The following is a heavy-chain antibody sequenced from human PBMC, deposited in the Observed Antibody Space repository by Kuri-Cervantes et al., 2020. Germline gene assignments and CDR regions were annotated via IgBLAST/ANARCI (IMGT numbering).Heavy chain of an antibody. CDR3: AKPFMVRGGSITRSFGP. CDR1: GFTFSSYG. V-gene: IGHV3-30*18. D-gene: IGHD3-10*01. Sequence: GESLKISCAASGFTFSSYGMQWVRQAPGKGLERVAVISSGGRIQHYADSVKGRFTISRDNSKNTLYLQMNSLRVEDTAVYYCAKPFMVRGGSITRSFGPWGQGTLVTVSS. J-gene: IGHJ5*02. CDR2: ISSGGRIQ.